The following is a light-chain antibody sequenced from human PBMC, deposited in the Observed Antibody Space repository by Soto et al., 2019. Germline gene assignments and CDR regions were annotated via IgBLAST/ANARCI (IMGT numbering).Light chain of an antibody. CDR2: GAS. J-gene: IGKJ1*01. CDR1: QSVSSTY. V-gene: IGKV3-20*01. CDR3: QQYGGSRWT. Sequence: EIVLTQSPRTLSLSPGERATLSCRASQSVSSTYLAWYQQKPGQAPRLLIYGASNRATGIPDRFSGSGSGTDFTLTISRLEPVDFAVYYCQQYGGSRWTFGQGTRVDI.